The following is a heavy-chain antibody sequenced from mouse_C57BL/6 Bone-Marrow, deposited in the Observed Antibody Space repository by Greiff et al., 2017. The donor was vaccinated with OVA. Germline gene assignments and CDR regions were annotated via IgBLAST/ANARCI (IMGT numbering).Heavy chain of an antibody. D-gene: IGHD1-1*01. CDR1: GFTFSDYY. CDR3: ARLITTVVADWYFDV. Sequence: EVKLMESGGGLVQPGGSLKLSCAASGFTFSDYYMYWVRQTPEKRLKWVAYISNGGGSTYYPDTVKGRFTISRDNAKNTLYLQMSRLKSEDTAMYYCARLITTVVADWYFDVWGTGTTVTVSS. CDR2: ISNGGGST. J-gene: IGHJ1*03. V-gene: IGHV5-12*01.